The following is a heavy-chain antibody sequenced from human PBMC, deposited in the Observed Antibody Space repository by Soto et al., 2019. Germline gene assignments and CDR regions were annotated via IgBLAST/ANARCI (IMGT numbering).Heavy chain of an antibody. CDR2: ISYDGSNK. CDR3: ARGTAAGTHFQH. V-gene: IGHV3-30-3*01. D-gene: IGHD6-13*01. J-gene: IGHJ1*01. CDR1: GFTFSSYA. Sequence: GGSLRLSCAASGFTFSSYAMHWVRQAPGKGLEWVAVISYDGSNKYYADSVKGRFTISRDNSKNTLYLQMNSLRAEDTAVYYCARGTAAGTHFQHWGQGTLVTVSS.